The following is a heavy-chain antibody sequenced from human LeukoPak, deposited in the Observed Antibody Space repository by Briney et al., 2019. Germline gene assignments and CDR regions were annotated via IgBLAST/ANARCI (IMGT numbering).Heavy chain of an antibody. Sequence: SETLSLTCTVSGGSISSYYWSWIRQPPGKGLEWIGYIYYSGSTNYNPSLKSRVTISVDTSKNQFSLKLSSVTAADTAVYYCARGNYYDSTLDAFDIWGQGTMVTVSS. CDR3: ARGNYYDSTLDAFDI. D-gene: IGHD3-22*01. J-gene: IGHJ3*02. CDR2: IYYSGST. CDR1: GGSISSYY. V-gene: IGHV4-59*01.